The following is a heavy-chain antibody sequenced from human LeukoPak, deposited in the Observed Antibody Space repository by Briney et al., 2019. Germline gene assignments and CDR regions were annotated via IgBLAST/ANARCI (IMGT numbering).Heavy chain of an antibody. CDR3: ARLGHVAGSQKAGDY. V-gene: IGHV5-51*01. Sequence: GSALQSSYQGACCGFTSYWSGWGRRMRGKGVEGMGIIDPGDSGTSYSPSFQGPVTISADKSLSTASLQWSSVKASDTAMYHCARLGHVAGSQKAGDYWGQGTLVTVSS. CDR2: IDPGDSGT. CDR1: CCGFTSYW. D-gene: IGHD6-19*01. J-gene: IGHJ4*02.